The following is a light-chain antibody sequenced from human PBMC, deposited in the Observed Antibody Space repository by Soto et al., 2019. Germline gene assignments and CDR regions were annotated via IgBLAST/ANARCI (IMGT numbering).Light chain of an antibody. J-gene: IGLJ1*01. CDR3: SSYTSSITLYV. CDR2: DVS. V-gene: IGLV2-14*01. Sequence: QSALTQPASVSGSPGQSITISCTGTNSDVGGYNYVSWYQQHPGKAPKLMIYDVSNRPSGVSNRFSGSKSGNTASLTISGLQAEDEADYYCSSYTSSITLYVFGTGTKVTVL. CDR1: NSDVGGYNY.